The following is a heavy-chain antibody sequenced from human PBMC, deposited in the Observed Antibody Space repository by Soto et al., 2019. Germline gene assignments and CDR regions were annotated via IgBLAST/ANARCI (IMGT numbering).Heavy chain of an antibody. J-gene: IGHJ6*02. CDR1: GYTFTSYG. CDR3: ARDTXDTAMVMGFYYYYGMDV. D-gene: IGHD5-18*01. V-gene: IGHV1-18*04. CDR2: ISAYNGNT. Sequence: ASVNVSCKASGYTFTSYGISWVRQAPGQGLEWMGWISAYNGNTNYAQKLQGRVTMTTDTSTSTAYMELRSLRSDDTAVYYCARDTXDTAMVMGFYYYYGMDVWGQGTTVTVSS.